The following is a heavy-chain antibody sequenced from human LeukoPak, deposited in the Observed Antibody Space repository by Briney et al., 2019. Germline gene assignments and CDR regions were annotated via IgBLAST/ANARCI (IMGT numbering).Heavy chain of an antibody. CDR1: GYTFINYV. Sequence: ASVKVPCKASGYTFINYVISWVRQAPGQGLEWMGWISAYNGNTNYAQKFQGRVTMTTDTSTSTVYMELRSLTSDDTAVYYCARGRQQWLVGGAFDIWGQGTMVTVSS. D-gene: IGHD6-19*01. CDR3: ARGRQQWLVGGAFDI. CDR2: ISAYNGNT. V-gene: IGHV1-18*01. J-gene: IGHJ3*02.